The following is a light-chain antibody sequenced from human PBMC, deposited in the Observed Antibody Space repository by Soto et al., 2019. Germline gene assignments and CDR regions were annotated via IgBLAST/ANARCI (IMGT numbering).Light chain of an antibody. CDR3: VQHSSYPLT. CDR2: DAS. J-gene: IGKJ4*01. CDR1: QGISSS. V-gene: IGKV1-17*03. Sequence: QMTQSPSAMSASVGDRVTITCRASQGISSSLAWFQQKPGKVPTRLIYDASTLQSGIPSRFSGTGSGTEFTLTISTLPPEDFATYYCVQHSSYPLTFGGGTKVEI.